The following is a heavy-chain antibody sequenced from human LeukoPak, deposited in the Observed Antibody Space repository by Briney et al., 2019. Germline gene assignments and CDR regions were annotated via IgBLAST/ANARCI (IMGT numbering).Heavy chain of an antibody. Sequence: PGESLKISCKGSGFSFTKYWIGWVCQMPGKGPEWMGIIYPGDSDTRYSPSFQGQVTISADKTISTAYLQWSRLTASDTAVYYCARPPRLWQNWFDPWGQGTLVTVSS. J-gene: IGHJ5*01. V-gene: IGHV5-51*01. CDR3: ARPPRLWQNWFDP. D-gene: IGHD5-18*01. CDR2: IYPGDSDT. CDR1: GFSFTKYW.